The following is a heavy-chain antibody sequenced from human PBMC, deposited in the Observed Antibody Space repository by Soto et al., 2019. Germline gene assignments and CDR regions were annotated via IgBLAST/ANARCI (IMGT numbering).Heavy chain of an antibody. CDR3: AKDVHYDIVTGIEYFDH. V-gene: IGHV3-23*01. J-gene: IGHJ1*01. CDR2: ISGTGRVT. CDR1: GFTFSSYA. Sequence: EVQLLESGGGLVQPGESLKISCAVSGFTFSSYAMSWVRQAPGKGLEWVSGISGTGRVTNYAESVKGRFIISRDNPKNTLSLEMKRLRAEDTAVYYCAKDVHYDIVTGIEYFDHWGQGTLVTVSS. D-gene: IGHD3-9*01.